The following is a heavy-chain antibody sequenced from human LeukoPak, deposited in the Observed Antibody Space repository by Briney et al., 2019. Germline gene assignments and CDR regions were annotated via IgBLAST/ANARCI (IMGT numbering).Heavy chain of an antibody. D-gene: IGHD3-22*01. CDR3: ARDYDSSGYSPLFDY. Sequence: GGSLRLSCAASGFTFSSYGMHWVRQAPGKGLEGVAVIWYDGNNKYYADSVKGRFTISRDNSKNTLYLQMTSLRAEDTAVYYCARDYDSSGYSPLFDYWGREPWSPSPQ. CDR1: GFTFSSYG. CDR2: IWYDGNNK. J-gene: IGHJ4*02. V-gene: IGHV3-33*01.